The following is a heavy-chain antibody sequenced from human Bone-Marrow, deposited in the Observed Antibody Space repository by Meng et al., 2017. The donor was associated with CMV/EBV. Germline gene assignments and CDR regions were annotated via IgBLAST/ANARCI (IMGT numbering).Heavy chain of an antibody. CDR3: ARGLKSGYDSYNWFDP. D-gene: IGHD5-12*01. J-gene: IGHJ5*02. V-gene: IGHV1-69*05. CDR1: GGTFSSYA. Sequence: SVKVSCKASGGTFSSYAISWVRQAPGQGLEWMGGIIPIFGTANYAQKFQGRVTITTDESTSTAYMELSSLRSEDTAVYYCARGLKSGYDSYNWFDPWGQGTLVTVSS. CDR2: IIPIFGTA.